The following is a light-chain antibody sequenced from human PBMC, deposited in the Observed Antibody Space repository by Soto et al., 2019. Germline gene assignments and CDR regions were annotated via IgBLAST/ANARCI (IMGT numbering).Light chain of an antibody. CDR3: QQYDNLPPLT. J-gene: IGKJ4*01. V-gene: IGKV1-33*01. Sequence: DIQITQSPCSLSASVGDRVTITCQASQDISNYLNWYQQKPGKAPKLLIYDASNLETGVPSRFSGSGSGTDFTFTISSLQPEHIATYYCQQYDNLPPLTFGGGTKVEIK. CDR1: QDISNY. CDR2: DAS.